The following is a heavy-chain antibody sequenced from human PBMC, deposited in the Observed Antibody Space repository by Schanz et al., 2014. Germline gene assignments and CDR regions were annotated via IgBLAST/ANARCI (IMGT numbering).Heavy chain of an antibody. Sequence: QVQLVQSGAEVKKPGSSVKVSCKASGGTFSTYTISWVRQAPGQGLEWMGRIIPILGIATYAQKFQGRLTNTADKSTSTAYMDLSSLRPEDTAVYYCARSNYYDNSDYYNSFDYWGQGTLVTVSS. J-gene: IGHJ4*02. CDR3: ARSNYYDNSDYYNSFDY. D-gene: IGHD3-22*01. V-gene: IGHV1-69*02. CDR1: GGTFSTYT. CDR2: IIPILGIA.